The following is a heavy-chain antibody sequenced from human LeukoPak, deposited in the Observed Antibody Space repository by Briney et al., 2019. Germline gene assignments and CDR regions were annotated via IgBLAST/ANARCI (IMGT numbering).Heavy chain of an antibody. CDR1: GYSFTYYW. J-gene: IGHJ4*02. V-gene: IGHV5-51*01. CDR2: IYPGDSDT. Sequence: GESLKISCKGSGYSFTYYWIGWVRQMPGKGLEWMGIIYPGDSDTRYRPSFQGQVTISVNKSISTAYLQWSSLKASDTAMYYCARQDGNSKYYFDYWGQGTLVTVSS. D-gene: IGHD1-1*01. CDR3: ARQDGNSKYYFDY.